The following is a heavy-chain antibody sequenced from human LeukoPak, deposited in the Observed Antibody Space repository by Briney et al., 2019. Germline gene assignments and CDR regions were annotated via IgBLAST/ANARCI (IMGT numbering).Heavy chain of an antibody. V-gene: IGHV4-59*08. Sequence: PSETLSLTCTVSGGSISSYYWSWIRQPPGKGLGWIGYIYYSGSTNYNPSPKSRVTISVDTSKNKSPLKLSSVTAEDTAVYYCARATRSWFDPWGQGTLVTVSS. CDR2: IYYSGST. J-gene: IGHJ5*02. CDR1: GGSISSYY. D-gene: IGHD1-14*01. CDR3: ARATRSWFDP.